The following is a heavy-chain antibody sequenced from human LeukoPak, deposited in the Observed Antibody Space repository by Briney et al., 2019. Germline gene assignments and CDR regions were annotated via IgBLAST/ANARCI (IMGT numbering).Heavy chain of an antibody. Sequence: PGGSLRLSCAASGFTFSNYAMSWVRQAPGKGLEWVSIINTSGGSTYYADSVKGRFSISRDNSKNTLYLQMNSLRAEDTAVYYCAKVAVRLELQSGAHFDYWGQGTLVTVSS. CDR2: INTSGGST. CDR3: AKVAVRLELQSGAHFDY. D-gene: IGHD1-7*01. J-gene: IGHJ4*02. CDR1: GFTFSNYA. V-gene: IGHV3-23*01.